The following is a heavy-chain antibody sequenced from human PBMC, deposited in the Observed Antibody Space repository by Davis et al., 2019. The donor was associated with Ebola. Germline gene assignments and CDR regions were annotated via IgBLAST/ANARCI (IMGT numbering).Heavy chain of an antibody. V-gene: IGHV1-69*11. Sequence: AASVKVSCKASGGTFSSYAISWVRQAPGQGLEWMGRIIPILGTANYAQKFQGRVTITADESTSTAYMELSSLRSEDTAVYYCARRSSSWSQFAPWGQGTLVTVSS. CDR3: ARRSSSWSQFAP. CDR2: IIPILGTA. J-gene: IGHJ5*02. D-gene: IGHD6-13*01. CDR1: GGTFSSYA.